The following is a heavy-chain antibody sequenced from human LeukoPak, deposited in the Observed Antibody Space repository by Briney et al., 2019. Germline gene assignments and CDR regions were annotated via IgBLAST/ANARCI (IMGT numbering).Heavy chain of an antibody. CDR1: GFTFSSYA. CDR3: AGRGSGNYYYYGMDV. V-gene: IGHV3-23*01. CDR2: ISGSGGST. Sequence: GGSLRLSCAAFGFTFSSYAMSWVRQAPGKGLEWVSAISGSGGSTYYADSVKGRFTISRDNSKNTLYLQMNSLRAEDTAVYYCAGRGSGNYYYYGMDVWGQGTTVTVSS. J-gene: IGHJ6*02. D-gene: IGHD3-10*01.